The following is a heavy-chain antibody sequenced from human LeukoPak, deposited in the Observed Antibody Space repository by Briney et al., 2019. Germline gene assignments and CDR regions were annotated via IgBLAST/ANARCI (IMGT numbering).Heavy chain of an antibody. CDR1: GFTFSNYW. J-gene: IGHJ4*02. V-gene: IGHV3-7*01. CDR3: ARGRNVVATSGYFDY. D-gene: IGHD5-12*01. Sequence: GGSLRLSCAASGFTFSNYWMSWVRQAPGKGLEWVANIKHDGSDKNYVESVEGRFAISRDNTKNSVYLQMNSLRAEDTAVYYCARGRNVVATSGYFDYWGQGTLVTVSS. CDR2: IKHDGSDK.